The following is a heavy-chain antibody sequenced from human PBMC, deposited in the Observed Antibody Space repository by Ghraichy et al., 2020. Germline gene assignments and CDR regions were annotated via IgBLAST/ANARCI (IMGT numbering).Heavy chain of an antibody. CDR3: ARPEECTGGGCNLFRAFDV. CDR2: IHHSGST. V-gene: IGHV4-39*01. J-gene: IGHJ3*01. D-gene: IGHD2-8*02. CDR1: GGTIGSSSYY. Sequence: GSLRLSCSVSGGTIGSSSYYWGWIRQAPGKGLEWIISIHHSGSTHYNPSLKSRTSISVDTSKNQYSLKLSSLTAANTAVYFCARPEECTGGGCNLFRAFDVWGQGTMVTVSS.